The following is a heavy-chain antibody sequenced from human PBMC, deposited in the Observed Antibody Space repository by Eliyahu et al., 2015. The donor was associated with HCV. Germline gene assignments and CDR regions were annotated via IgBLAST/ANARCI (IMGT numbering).Heavy chain of an antibody. V-gene: IGHV4-59*01. D-gene: IGHD2-15*01. CDR2: IYYSGST. CDR3: ARSSRGGRCGGSCRQFDP. Sequence: QVQLQESGPGLVKPSETLSLTCTVXGGSISSYYWSWIRQPPGKGLEWIGYIYYSGSTNYNPSLKSRVTISVDTSKNQFSLKLSSVTAADTAVYYCARSSRGGRCGGSCRQFDPWGQGTLVTVSS. CDR1: GGSISSYY. J-gene: IGHJ5*02.